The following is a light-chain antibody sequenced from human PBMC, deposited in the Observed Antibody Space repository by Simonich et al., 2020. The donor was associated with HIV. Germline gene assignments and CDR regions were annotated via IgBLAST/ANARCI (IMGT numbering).Light chain of an antibody. Sequence: QSALTQPASVSGSPGQSITISCTGTSSDVGGYNYVSWYQQHPGKAPKLMIYDVSNPPSGVSNRFSGSKSGNTASLTISGLQAEDEADYYCSSYTNSIRVFGGGTKLTVL. CDR2: DVS. CDR3: SSYTNSIRV. V-gene: IGLV2-14*03. CDR1: SSDVGGYNY. J-gene: IGLJ3*02.